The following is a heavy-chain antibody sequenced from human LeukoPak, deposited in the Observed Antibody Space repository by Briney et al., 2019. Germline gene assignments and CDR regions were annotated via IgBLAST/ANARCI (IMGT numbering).Heavy chain of an antibody. J-gene: IGHJ4*02. CDR1: GYTFTGYY. Sequence: ASVKVSCKASGYTFTGYYMHWVRQAPRQGLEWMGWINPNSGGTNYAQKFQGRVTMTRDTSISTAYMELSRLRSDDTAVYYCARDYDFWSGPPFHFDYWGQGTLVTVSS. D-gene: IGHD3-3*01. V-gene: IGHV1-2*02. CDR3: ARDYDFWSGPPFHFDY. CDR2: INPNSGGT.